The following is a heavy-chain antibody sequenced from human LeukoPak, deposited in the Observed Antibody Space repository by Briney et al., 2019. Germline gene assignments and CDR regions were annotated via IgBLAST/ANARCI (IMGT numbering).Heavy chain of an antibody. CDR1: GYSFTSYW. V-gene: IGHV5-51*01. CDR3: ARRGEAMDPFDY. J-gene: IGHJ4*02. D-gene: IGHD5-18*01. Sequence: GEPLKISCKDSGYSFTSYWIGWVRQMPGKGLEWMGIIYPGDSDTRYSPSFQGQVTISADKSINTAYLQWSSLKASDTAIYYCARRGEAMDPFDYWGQGTLSPSPQ. CDR2: IYPGDSDT.